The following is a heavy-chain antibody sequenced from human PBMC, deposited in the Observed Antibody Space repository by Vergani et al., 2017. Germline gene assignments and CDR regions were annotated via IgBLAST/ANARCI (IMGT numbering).Heavy chain of an antibody. V-gene: IGHV2-5*02. CDR2: IYWDADK. Sequence: QITLKESGPTLVKPTQTLTLTCTFSGFSLSTSGVGVGWIRQPPGKALEWLALIYWDADKRYSPSLKTRLTITKDTSKNQVVLTMTNMDPVDTATYYCAHTYSGYDYNYFDYWGQGTLVTVSS. CDR1: GFSLSTSGVG. D-gene: IGHD5-12*01. CDR3: AHTYSGYDYNYFDY. J-gene: IGHJ4*02.